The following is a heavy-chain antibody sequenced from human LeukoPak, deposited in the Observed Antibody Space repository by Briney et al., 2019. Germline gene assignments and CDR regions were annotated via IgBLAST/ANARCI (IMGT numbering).Heavy chain of an antibody. CDR3: ARGKIVVVPAANLWFDP. Sequence: SETLSLTCTVSGGSMSNYYWSWIRQPPGKGLDWIGYIYYRGSTNYNPSLKSRVTISLGTSKNQFSLKVTSVTAADTAVYYCARGKIVVVPAANLWFDPWGQGTLVTVSS. CDR1: GGSMSNYY. V-gene: IGHV4-59*01. J-gene: IGHJ5*02. D-gene: IGHD2-2*01. CDR2: IYYRGST.